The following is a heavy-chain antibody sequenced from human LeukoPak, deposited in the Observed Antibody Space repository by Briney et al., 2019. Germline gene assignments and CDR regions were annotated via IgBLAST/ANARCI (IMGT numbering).Heavy chain of an antibody. V-gene: IGHV1-2*02. Sequence: ASVKVSCKASGYTFTGYYMHWVRQAPGQGLEWMGWINPNSGGTNYAQKFQGRVTMTRDTSISTAYMELSRLRSDDTAVYYCARDLGYSYGSHFDYWGQGTLVTVSS. J-gene: IGHJ4*02. D-gene: IGHD5-18*01. CDR1: GYTFTGYY. CDR3: ARDLGYSYGSHFDY. CDR2: INPNSGGT.